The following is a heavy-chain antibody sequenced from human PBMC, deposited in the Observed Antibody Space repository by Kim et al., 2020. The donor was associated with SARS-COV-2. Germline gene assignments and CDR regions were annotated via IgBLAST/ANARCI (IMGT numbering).Heavy chain of an antibody. Sequence: VKGRFTISRDDSKNTLYLQMNSLKTEDTAVYYCTTEPNYYDSSGYYLFDYWGQGTLVTVSS. J-gene: IGHJ4*02. CDR3: TTEPNYYDSSGYYLFDY. V-gene: IGHV3-15*01. D-gene: IGHD3-22*01.